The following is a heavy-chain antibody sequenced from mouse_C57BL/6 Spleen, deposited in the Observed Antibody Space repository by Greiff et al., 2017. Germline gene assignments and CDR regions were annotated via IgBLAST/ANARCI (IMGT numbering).Heavy chain of an antibody. V-gene: IGHV5-4*01. Sequence: EVQGVESGGGLVKPGGSLKLSCAASGFTFSSYAMSWVRQTPEKRLEWVATISDGGSYTYYPDNVKGRFTISRDNAKNNLYLQMSHLKSEDTAMYYCARLNYYGGGAMDYWGQGTSVTVSS. CDR1: GFTFSSYA. J-gene: IGHJ4*01. CDR2: ISDGGSYT. D-gene: IGHD1-1*01. CDR3: ARLNYYGGGAMDY.